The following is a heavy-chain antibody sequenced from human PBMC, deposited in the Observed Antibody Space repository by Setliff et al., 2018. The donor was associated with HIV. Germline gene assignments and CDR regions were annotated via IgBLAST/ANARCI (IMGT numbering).Heavy chain of an antibody. Sequence: GGSLRLSCAAPGLTFEYYAMTWVRQAPGKGLGWVSGISGSGDSTYYAPAVKGRFTISRDNVKNILYLQMNNLRAEDTALYFCAQDYTATFWECNWFDPWGQGTLVTVSS. CDR2: ISGSGDST. D-gene: IGHD3-3*01. V-gene: IGHV3-23*01. CDR1: GLTFEYYA. J-gene: IGHJ5*02. CDR3: AQDYTATFWECNWFDP.